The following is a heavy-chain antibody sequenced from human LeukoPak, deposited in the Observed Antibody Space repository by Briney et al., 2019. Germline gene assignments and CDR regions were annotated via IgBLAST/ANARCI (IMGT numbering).Heavy chain of an antibody. D-gene: IGHD6-19*01. CDR3: ARERAEGFDY. Sequence: GGSLRLSCAASGFTFSSYSMNWVRQAPGKGLEWVSSIGGSSSSIYYADSVKGRFPVSRDNAKNSLYLQMSTLRAEDTAVYYCARERAEGFDYWGQGILVTVSS. CDR1: GFTFSSYS. V-gene: IGHV3-21*01. CDR2: IGGSSSSI. J-gene: IGHJ4*02.